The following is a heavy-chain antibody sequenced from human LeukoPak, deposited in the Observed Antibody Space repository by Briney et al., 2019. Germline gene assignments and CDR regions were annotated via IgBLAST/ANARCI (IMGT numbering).Heavy chain of an antibody. V-gene: IGHV3-30*02. CDR3: ARSEAYCSSTSCYEYYFDY. J-gene: IGHJ4*02. CDR2: IWYDGSDE. Sequence: PGGSLRLSCAASGYIFSNNGMHWVRQAPGKGLEWVAYIWYDGSDEDYADSVKGRFTISRDNSKNTLYLQMNSLRAEDTAVYYCARSEAYCSSTSCYEYYFDYWGQGTLVTVSS. CDR1: GYIFSNNG. D-gene: IGHD2-2*01.